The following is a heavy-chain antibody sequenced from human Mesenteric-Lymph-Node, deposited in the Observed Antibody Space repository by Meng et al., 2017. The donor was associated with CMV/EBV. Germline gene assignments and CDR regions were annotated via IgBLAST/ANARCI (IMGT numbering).Heavy chain of an antibody. Sequence: QEQLVQSGAEVKKPGASVQVFCRASGYTFTRFDINWVRQATGQGPEWMGWMNPNSGNTGYAQKFQGRVTLTRDTSISTAYMELSSLRSEDTAVYYCARGPSYSSGFPDCWGQGTLVTVSS. CDR2: MNPNSGNT. CDR3: ARGPSYSSGFPDC. CDR1: GYTFTRFD. J-gene: IGHJ4*02. V-gene: IGHV1-8*01. D-gene: IGHD6-19*01.